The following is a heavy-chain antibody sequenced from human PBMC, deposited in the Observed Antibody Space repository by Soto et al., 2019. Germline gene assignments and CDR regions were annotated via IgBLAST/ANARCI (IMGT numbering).Heavy chain of an antibody. Sequence: QVQLVQSGAEVKKPGASVNVSCKASGYTFTVYYMHWVRQAPGQGREWMGWINPKSGGTMYPQQFQVRVTLTGDTSISPAYMALTTLSSDDTAVYYCERDLAKGGGSAGFDYWGQGPLVTVSS. D-gene: IGHD2-15*01. V-gene: IGHV1-2*02. J-gene: IGHJ4*02. CDR3: ERDLAKGGGSAGFDY. CDR2: INPKSGGT. CDR1: GYTFTVYY.